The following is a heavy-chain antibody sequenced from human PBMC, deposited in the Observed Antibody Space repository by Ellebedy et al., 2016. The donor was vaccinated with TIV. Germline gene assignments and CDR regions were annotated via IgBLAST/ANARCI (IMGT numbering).Heavy chain of an antibody. CDR2: ISGSGGST. CDR1: GFTFSSYA. J-gene: IGHJ6*03. CDR3: ARAPTAIFAHFYYYYYYMDV. D-gene: IGHD2-21*02. Sequence: GGSLRLXXAAFGFTFSSYAMSWVRQAPGRRLEWVSAISGSGGSTHYVDSVRGRFTISRDNSKNTLYLQMTSLRAEDTAVYYCARAPTAIFAHFYYYYYYMDVWGKGTTVTVSS. V-gene: IGHV3-23*01.